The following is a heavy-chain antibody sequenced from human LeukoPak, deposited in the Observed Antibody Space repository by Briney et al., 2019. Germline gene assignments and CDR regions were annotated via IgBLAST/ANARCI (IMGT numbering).Heavy chain of an antibody. J-gene: IGHJ5*01. V-gene: IGHV4-39*02. CDR1: GGSISSSSYY. D-gene: IGHD6-13*01. CDR3: ASSPGFASSWFDY. Sequence: SETLSLTCTVSGGSISSSSYYWGWIRQPPGKGLEWIASIYYSGYIYYNPSLKNRVTLSVDTSNNHFSLKLNSMIAADTAIYFCASSPGFASSWFDYWGQGSLVTVSS. CDR2: IYYSGYI.